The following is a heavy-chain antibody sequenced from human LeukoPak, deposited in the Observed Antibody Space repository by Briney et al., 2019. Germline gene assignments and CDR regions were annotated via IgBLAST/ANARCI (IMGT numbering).Heavy chain of an antibody. CDR2: LGTDGTYT. Sequence: GGSLRLSCAASGFNLRDYWMHWVRRAPGKGLVWVSRLGTDGTYTNYADSVTGRFTISRDNAKNTLYLQMDSLRAEDTSFYYCVRDPSNSGNWFDLWGQGTLVTVSS. CDR1: GFNLRDYW. J-gene: IGHJ5*02. V-gene: IGHV3-74*01. D-gene: IGHD4-11*01. CDR3: VRDPSNSGNWFDL.